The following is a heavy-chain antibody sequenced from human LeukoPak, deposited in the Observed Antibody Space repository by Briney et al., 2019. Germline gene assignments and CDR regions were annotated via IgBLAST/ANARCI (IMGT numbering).Heavy chain of an antibody. Sequence: SETLSLXCAVSGYSISSGYYWGWIRQPPGKGLEWIGSIYHSGSTYYNPSLKSRVTISVDTSKNQFSLKLSSVTAADTAVYYCARSLITTSPKGRFDPWGQGTLVTVSS. CDR1: GYSISSGYY. CDR2: IYHSGST. V-gene: IGHV4-38-2*01. J-gene: IGHJ5*02. D-gene: IGHD3-3*01. CDR3: ARSLITTSPKGRFDP.